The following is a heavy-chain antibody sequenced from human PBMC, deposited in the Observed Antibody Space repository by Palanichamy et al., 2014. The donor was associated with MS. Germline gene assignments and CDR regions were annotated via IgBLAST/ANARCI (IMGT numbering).Heavy chain of an antibody. Sequence: EVQLIQSGAEVKKPGATVKISCKVSGYTFTDYYMHWVQQAPGKGLEWMGLVDPEDGETIYAEKFQGRVTITADTSTDTAYMELSSLRSEDTAVYYCAVLNYDILTGYYRDAFDIWGQGTMVTVSS. CDR2: VDPEDGET. V-gene: IGHV1-69-2*01. D-gene: IGHD3-9*01. CDR1: GYTFTDYY. CDR3: AVLNYDILTGYYRDAFDI. J-gene: IGHJ3*02.